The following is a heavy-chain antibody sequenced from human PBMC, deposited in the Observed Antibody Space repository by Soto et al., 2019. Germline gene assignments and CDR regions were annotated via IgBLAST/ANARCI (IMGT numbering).Heavy chain of an antibody. Sequence: VPLVESGGGLVQPGGSLRLSCAASGFTFSNYWMTWVRQAPGKGLEWVASIKQDESEKFYVDSVKGRFTISRDNAKNSRWLQMNSLRAEDTAVYYCARGGGGIVVATAHYYGLDVWGQGTTVTVSS. J-gene: IGHJ6*02. CDR3: ARGGGGIVVATAHYYGLDV. CDR1: GFTFSNYW. D-gene: IGHD2-21*02. V-gene: IGHV3-7*04. CDR2: IKQDESEK.